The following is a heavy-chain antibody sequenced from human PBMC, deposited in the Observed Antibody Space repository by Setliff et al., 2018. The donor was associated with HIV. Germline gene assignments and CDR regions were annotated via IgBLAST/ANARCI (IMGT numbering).Heavy chain of an antibody. CDR2: IIPISDMT. D-gene: IGHD3-22*01. Sequence: SVKVSCKASGGTFSSYAISWVRQAPGQGLEWMGGIIPISDMTHYAQQFQGRVTITTDESTSTAYMELSSLRSEDTAAYYCARGDHYYDSNGYDYWGQGTLVTVSS. CDR3: ARGDHYYDSNGYDY. J-gene: IGHJ4*02. CDR1: GGTFSSYA. V-gene: IGHV1-69*05.